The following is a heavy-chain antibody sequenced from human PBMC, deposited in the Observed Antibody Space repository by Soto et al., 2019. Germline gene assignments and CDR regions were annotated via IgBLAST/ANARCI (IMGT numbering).Heavy chain of an antibody. CDR3: ARDAGNGYGYGYGY. Sequence: QVQLVQSGAEVKKPGASVTVSCKVSGYIFTTYGVTWVRQAPGQGLEWMGWISTSNGDTNYAQQLQGRVTMTTDTSTNTAYMEVRSLRSDDTAVYFCARDAGNGYGYGYGYWGQGTLVTVSS. CDR1: GYIFTTYG. CDR2: ISTSNGDT. V-gene: IGHV1-18*01. J-gene: IGHJ4*02. D-gene: IGHD5-18*01.